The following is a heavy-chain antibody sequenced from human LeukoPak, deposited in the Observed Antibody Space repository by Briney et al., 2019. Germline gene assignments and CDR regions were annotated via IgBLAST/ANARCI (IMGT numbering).Heavy chain of an antibody. CDR1: GFTFSSYA. CDR2: ISGSGGTT. J-gene: IGHJ4*02. V-gene: IGHV3-23*01. Sequence: GGSLRLSCAASGFTFSSYAMSWVRQAPGKGLEWVSIISGSGGTTYYADSVKGRFTISRDNAKNSLHLQMDSLRDDDTAVYYCARTYNSGWYFDYWGQGTLVTVSS. CDR3: ARTYNSGWYFDY. D-gene: IGHD6-19*01.